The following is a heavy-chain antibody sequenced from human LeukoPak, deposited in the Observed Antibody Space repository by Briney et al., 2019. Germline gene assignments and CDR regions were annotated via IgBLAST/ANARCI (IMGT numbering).Heavy chain of an antibody. V-gene: IGHV3-23*01. CDR3: AKGDYGGNTIFDY. J-gene: IGHJ4*02. Sequence: GGSLRLSCAASGFTFSSYAMSWVRQAPGKGLEWVSGISGSGHITYYADSVQGRFTITRDSSENTLYLQMNSLRAEDTAVYYCAKGDYGGNTIFDYWGQGTLVTVSS. CDR2: ISGSGHIT. D-gene: IGHD4-23*01. CDR1: GFTFSSYA.